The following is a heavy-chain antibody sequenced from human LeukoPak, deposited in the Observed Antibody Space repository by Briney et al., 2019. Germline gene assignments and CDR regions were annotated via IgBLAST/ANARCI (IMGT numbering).Heavy chain of an antibody. CDR2: IIPIFGTA. V-gene: IGHV1-69*13. J-gene: IGHJ4*02. CDR1: GGTFISYA. D-gene: IGHD3-22*01. Sequence: SVTVSFKASGGTFISYAINWVRQAPGQGLEWMGGIIPIFGTANYAQKFQGRVTITADESTSTAYMELSSLRSEDTAIYYCARSQGGYYYDSSGYYALDYWGQGTLVTVSS. CDR3: ARSQGGYYYDSSGYYALDY.